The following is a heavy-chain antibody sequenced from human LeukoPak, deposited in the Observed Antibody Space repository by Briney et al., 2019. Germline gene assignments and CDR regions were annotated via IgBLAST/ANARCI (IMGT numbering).Heavy chain of an antibody. CDR2: MNPNSGNT. CDR3: ARILRYFDWLPRHFDYYFYGMDV. J-gene: IGHJ6*02. Sequence: ASVKVSCKASGYTFTSYDINWVRQATGQGLEWMGWMNPNSGNTGYAQKFQGRVTMTRSTSISTAYMELSSLRSEDTAVYYCARILRYFDWLPRHFDYYFYGMDVWGQGTTVTVSS. V-gene: IGHV1-8*01. D-gene: IGHD3-9*01. CDR1: GYTFTSYD.